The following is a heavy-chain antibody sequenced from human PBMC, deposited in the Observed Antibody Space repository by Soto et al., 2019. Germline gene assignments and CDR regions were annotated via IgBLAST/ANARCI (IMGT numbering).Heavy chain of an antibody. CDR1: GFTFSSYG. J-gene: IGHJ4*02. CDR3: ARDRWNSGYPDY. D-gene: IGHD3-22*01. CDR2: ISYDGSNK. Sequence: PGGSLRLSCAASGFTFSSYGMHWVRQAPGKGLEWVAVISYDGSNKYYADSVKGRFTISRDNSKNTLYLQMNSLRAEDTAVYYCARDRWNSGYPDYWGQGTLVTVSS. V-gene: IGHV3-30*03.